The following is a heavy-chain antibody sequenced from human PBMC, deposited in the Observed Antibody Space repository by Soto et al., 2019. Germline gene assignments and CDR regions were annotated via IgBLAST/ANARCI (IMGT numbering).Heavy chain of an antibody. V-gene: IGHV4-39*01. CDR3: ERPLLTTAHYSYGTDV. Sequence: SETLSLTCTVSGGSISSTKNYWGWIRGRPGKGLGWIGSIYYTGSTYYNTSLKSRVTISVDTSKDQFSLKLSSVTATDTAVYFCERPLLTTAHYSYGTDVWGQGTSVT. CDR2: IYYTGST. D-gene: IGHD4-17*01. CDR1: GGSISSTKNY. J-gene: IGHJ6*02.